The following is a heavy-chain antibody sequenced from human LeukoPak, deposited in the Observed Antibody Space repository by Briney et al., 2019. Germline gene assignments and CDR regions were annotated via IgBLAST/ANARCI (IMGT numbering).Heavy chain of an antibody. Sequence: PGGSLRLSCAASGFTFSSYWMHWVRQAPGKGLVWVSRIKSDGSSTTYADSVKGRFTISRDNAKNTLYLQMNSLRAEDTAVYYCARVAITMVRGGLGAYYYYYMDVWGKGTTVTISS. V-gene: IGHV3-74*01. CDR1: GFTFSSYW. D-gene: IGHD3-10*01. CDR2: IKSDGSST. J-gene: IGHJ6*03. CDR3: ARVAITMVRGGLGAYYYYYMDV.